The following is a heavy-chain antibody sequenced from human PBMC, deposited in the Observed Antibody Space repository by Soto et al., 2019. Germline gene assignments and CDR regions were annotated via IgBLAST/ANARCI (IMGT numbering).Heavy chain of an antibody. V-gene: IGHV3-48*01. D-gene: IGHD3-10*01. CDR3: ASGGYYGSGSYYMGGYYYGIDV. CDR2: IRRHTSVT. CDR1: GLTLSTSS. Sequence: GGSLRLSCAASGLTLSTSSMNWVRQAPGKGLEWISYIRRHTSVTAYADSVKGRFTISRDSAKNSLYLQLNSLRAEDTAVYYCASGGYYGSGSYYMGGYYYGIDVWGQGTTVTVSS. J-gene: IGHJ6*02.